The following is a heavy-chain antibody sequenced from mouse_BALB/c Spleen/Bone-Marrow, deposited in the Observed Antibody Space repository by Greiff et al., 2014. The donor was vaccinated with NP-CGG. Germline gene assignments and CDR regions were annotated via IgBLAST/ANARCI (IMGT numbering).Heavy chain of an antibody. CDR1: GFIFTSYG. CDR3: ARLGRDYFDY. V-gene: IGHV5-6*01. J-gene: IGHJ2*01. Sequence: EVQGVESGGDLVKPGGSLKLSCAASGFIFTSYGMSWVRQTPDKRLEWVATISSGGSYTYYPDSVKGRFTISRDNAKNTLYLQMSSLKSEDTAMYYCARLGRDYFDYWGQGTTLTVSS. D-gene: IGHD4-1*01. CDR2: ISSGGSYT.